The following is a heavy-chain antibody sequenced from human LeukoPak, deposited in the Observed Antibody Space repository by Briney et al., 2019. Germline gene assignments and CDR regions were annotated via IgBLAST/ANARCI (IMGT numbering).Heavy chain of an antibody. J-gene: IGHJ3*02. D-gene: IGHD1-1*01. CDR1: GYTFTELP. V-gene: IGHV1-24*01. Sequence: ASVKVSCKVFGYTFTELPIHWVRQAPGKGLEWVGGFDPEDGETTYAQKFQGRVTMTEDTSTDTAYMEVSGLRSEDTAVYYCATRTTGTTDALDIWGQGTMVTVSS. CDR2: FDPEDGET. CDR3: ATRTTGTTDALDI.